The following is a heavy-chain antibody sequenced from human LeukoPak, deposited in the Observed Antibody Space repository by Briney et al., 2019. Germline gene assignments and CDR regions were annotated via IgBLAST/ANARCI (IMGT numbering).Heavy chain of an antibody. CDR2: ISSSSSYI. D-gene: IGHD3-9*01. J-gene: IGHJ4*02. CDR3: ARAHLLRYFDWLPSNTPNDY. V-gene: IGHV3-21*01. CDR1: GFTFSSYS. Sequence: KAGGSLRLSCAASGFTFSSYSMNWVRQAPGKGLEWASSISSSSSYIYYADSVKGRFTISRDNAKNSLYLQMNSLRAEDTAVYYCARAHLLRYFDWLPSNTPNDYWGQGTLVTVSS.